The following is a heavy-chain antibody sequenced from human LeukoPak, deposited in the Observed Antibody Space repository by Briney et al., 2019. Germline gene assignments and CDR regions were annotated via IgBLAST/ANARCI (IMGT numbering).Heavy chain of an antibody. CDR1: GGSISSYY. CDR2: IYYSGST. J-gene: IGHJ4*02. D-gene: IGHD5-24*01. CDR3: ARGSGYNPFDY. Sequence: SETLSLTCTASGGSISSYYWSWIRQPPGKGLEWIGYIYYSGSTNYNPSLKSRVTISVDTSKNQFSLKLSSVTAADTAVYYCARGSGYNPFDYWGQGTLVTVSS. V-gene: IGHV4-59*01.